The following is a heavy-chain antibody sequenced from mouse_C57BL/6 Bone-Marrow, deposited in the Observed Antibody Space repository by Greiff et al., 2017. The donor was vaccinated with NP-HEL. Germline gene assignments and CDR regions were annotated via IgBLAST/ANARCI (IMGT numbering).Heavy chain of an antibody. CDR2: IYPRSGNT. CDR3: ARKEGFRFDY. D-gene: IGHD3-3*01. V-gene: IGHV1-81*01. Sequence: VQLQQSGAELARPGASVKLSCKASGYTFTSSGISWVKQRTGQGLEWIGEIYPRSGNTYYNEKFKGKATLTADKSSSTAYMELRSLTSEDSAVYFCARKEGFRFDYWGQGTTLTVSS. CDR1: GYTFTSSG. J-gene: IGHJ2*01.